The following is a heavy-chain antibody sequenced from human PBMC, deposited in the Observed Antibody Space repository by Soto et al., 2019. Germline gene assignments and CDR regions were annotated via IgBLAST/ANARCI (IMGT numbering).Heavy chain of an antibody. V-gene: IGHV1-24*01. CDR1: GNTLSGLP. J-gene: IGHJ4*02. D-gene: IGHD4-17*01. CDR2: LDYEEGER. Sequence: ASVKVSCKVSGNTLSGLPMHWVRQAPGKGLEWMGSLDYEEGERNFAHRFQGRVTVTEDTSTDTAYMDLSSLKSEDTAVYYCAAGVTTFDYCGQGTMVPVYS. CDR3: AAGVTTFDY.